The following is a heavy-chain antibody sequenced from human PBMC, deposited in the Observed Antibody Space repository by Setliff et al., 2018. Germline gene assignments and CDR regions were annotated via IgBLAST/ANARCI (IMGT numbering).Heavy chain of an antibody. V-gene: IGHV4-59*08. CDR1: GGSINRDY. CDR2: IHYSGNT. D-gene: IGHD3-10*01. CDR3: ARGPRGYGSGSYYATEYFQH. J-gene: IGHJ1*01. Sequence: SETLSLTCSVSGGSINRDYWNWIRQPPGKGLEWLGYIHYSGNTNYNPSLKSRVTISVDTSKNQSSLKLSSVTAADTAVYYCARGPRGYGSGSYYATEYFQHWGQGTLVTVSS.